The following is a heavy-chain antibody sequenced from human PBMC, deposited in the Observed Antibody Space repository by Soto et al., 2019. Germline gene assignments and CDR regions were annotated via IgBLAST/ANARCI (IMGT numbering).Heavy chain of an antibody. CDR3: AKERLARGFDY. Sequence: EVQLLDSGGGLVQPGGSLRLSCEATGFTFSNYAMNWVRQAPGTGLEWVLGISGGGDQTYYADSVMGRFTISRDNSKNTVLLQMNSLRAEDTAVYYCAKERLARGFDYWGQGTLVTVAS. J-gene: IGHJ4*02. CDR1: GFTFSNYA. CDR2: ISGGGDQT. V-gene: IGHV3-23*01.